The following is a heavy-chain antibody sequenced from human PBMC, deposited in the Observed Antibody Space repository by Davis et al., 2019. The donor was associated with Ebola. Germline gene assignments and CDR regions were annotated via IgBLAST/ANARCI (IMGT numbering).Heavy chain of an antibody. CDR1: GFTFSTYW. Sequence: HTGGPLRPSCAAPGFTFSTYWMHWVRQAPGKGLVWVSRINGDGGSTNYADSLKGRFTISRDNAKNTLYLQMNSLRAEDTAVYYCARDKRSSWYGGMDVWGQGTTVTVSS. D-gene: IGHD6-19*01. CDR2: INGDGGST. J-gene: IGHJ6*02. V-gene: IGHV3-74*01. CDR3: ARDKRSSWYGGMDV.